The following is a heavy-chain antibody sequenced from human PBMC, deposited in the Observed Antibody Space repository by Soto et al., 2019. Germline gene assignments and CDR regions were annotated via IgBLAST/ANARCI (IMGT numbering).Heavy chain of an antibody. Sequence: GGSLRLSCAASGFTFSSYEMNWVRQAPGKGLEWVSYISSSGSTIYYADSVKGRFTISRDNAKNSLYLQMNSLRAEDTAVYYCARDHKGGYYYYGMGVWGQGPRSPSP. CDR2: ISSSGSTI. V-gene: IGHV3-48*03. CDR1: GFTFSSYE. CDR3: ARDHKGGYYYYGMGV. J-gene: IGHJ6*02.